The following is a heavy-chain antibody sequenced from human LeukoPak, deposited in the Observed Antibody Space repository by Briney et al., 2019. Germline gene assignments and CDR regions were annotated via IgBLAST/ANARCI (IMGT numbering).Heavy chain of an antibody. V-gene: IGHV3-74*01. D-gene: IGHD5-18*01. CDR2: IKNVGSVT. J-gene: IGHJ4*02. Sequence: GGSLRLSCAASGLTYTDFWMHWIRQAPGKGLEWVSLIKNVGSVTRYAASVKGRFIISRDDAKNTLDLQMNSLKVDDTAVYCCATGHSYGYDYWGQGILVTVSS. CDR1: GLTYTDFW. CDR3: ATGHSYGYDY.